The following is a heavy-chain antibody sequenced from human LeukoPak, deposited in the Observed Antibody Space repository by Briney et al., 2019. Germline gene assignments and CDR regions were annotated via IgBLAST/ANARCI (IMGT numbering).Heavy chain of an antibody. CDR1: GGSISSYY. CDR2: INHSGST. D-gene: IGHD6-19*01. V-gene: IGHV4-34*01. CDR3: ARPLNSGWYGREFDY. Sequence: SETLSLTCTVSGGSISSYYWSWIRQPPGKGLEWIGEINHSGSTNYNPSLKSRVTISVDTSKNQFSLKLSSVTAADTAVYYCARPLNSGWYGREFDYWGQGTLVTVSS. J-gene: IGHJ4*02.